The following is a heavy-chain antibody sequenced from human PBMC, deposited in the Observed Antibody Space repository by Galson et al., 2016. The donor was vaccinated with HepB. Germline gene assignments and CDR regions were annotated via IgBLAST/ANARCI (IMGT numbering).Heavy chain of an antibody. J-gene: IGHJ4*02. Sequence: SLRLSCAASGFTFGTYAMCWVRQAPGRGLECVSSISGDGVHTYYAYSVRGRFAISRDKSKNTLYLQMSSLSAEDTAVYYCARRNGDPLYYYFDYWSRGTLVSVSS. CDR1: GFTFGTYA. CDR3: ARRNGDPLYYYFDY. CDR2: ISGDGVHT. V-gene: IGHV3-23*01. D-gene: IGHD4-17*01.